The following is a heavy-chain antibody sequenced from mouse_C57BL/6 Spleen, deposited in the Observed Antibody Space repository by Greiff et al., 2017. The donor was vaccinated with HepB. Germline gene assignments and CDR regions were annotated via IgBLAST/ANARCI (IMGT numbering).Heavy chain of an antibody. CDR2: IYPRSGNT. J-gene: IGHJ2*01. V-gene: IGHV1-81*01. D-gene: IGHD1-1*01. Sequence: VNLVESGAELARPGASVKLSCKASGYTFTSYGISWVKQRTGQGLEWIGEIYPRSGNTYYNEKFKGKATLTADKSSSTAYMELRSLTSEDSAVYFCARSLPYYGSSPYYFDYWGQGTTLTVSS. CDR3: ARSLPYYGSSPYYFDY. CDR1: GYTFTSYG.